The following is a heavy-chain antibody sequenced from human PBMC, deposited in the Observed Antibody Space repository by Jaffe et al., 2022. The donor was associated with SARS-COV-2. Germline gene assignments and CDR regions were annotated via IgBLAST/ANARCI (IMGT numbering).Heavy chain of an antibody. CDR2: IYPGDSDT. V-gene: IGHV5-51*01. D-gene: IGHD6-6*01. J-gene: IGHJ6*02. CDR3: ARQGGYSSSSGLIYPKDGTWSGYYYGMDV. Sequence: EVQLVQSGAEVKKPGESLKISCKGSGYSFTSYWIGWVRQMPGKGLEWMGIIYPGDSDTRYSPSFQGQVTISADKSISTAYLQWSSLKASDTAMYYCARQGGYSSSSGLIYPKDGTWSGYYYGMDVWGQGTTVTVSS. CDR1: GYSFTSYW.